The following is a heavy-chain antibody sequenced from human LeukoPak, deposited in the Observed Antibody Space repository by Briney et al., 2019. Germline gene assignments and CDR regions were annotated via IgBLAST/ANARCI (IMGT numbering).Heavy chain of an antibody. CDR3: ARHVRWGLRFLEPQRENWFDP. D-gene: IGHD3-3*01. Sequence: SETLSLTCAVYGGSFSGYYWSWIRQPPGKGLEWIGEINHSGSTNYNPSLKSRVTISVDTSKNQFSLKLSSVTAADTAVYYCARHVRWGLRFLEPQRENWFDPWGQGTLVTVSS. CDR2: INHSGST. CDR1: GGSFSGYY. J-gene: IGHJ5*02. V-gene: IGHV4-34*01.